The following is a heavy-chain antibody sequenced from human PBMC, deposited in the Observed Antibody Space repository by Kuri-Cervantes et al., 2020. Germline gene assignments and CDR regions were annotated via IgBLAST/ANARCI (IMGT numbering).Heavy chain of an antibody. J-gene: IGHJ4*02. CDR1: GFTFSSYG. V-gene: IGHV3-33*01. Sequence: GESLKISCAASGFTFSSYGMHWVRQAPGKGLEGVAVIWYDGSNKYYADSVKGRFTISRDNSKNTLYLQMNSLRAEDTAVYYCARGRLYSNYHFYYFDYWGQGTLVTVSS. CDR2: IWYDGSNK. D-gene: IGHD4-11*01. CDR3: ARGRLYSNYHFYYFDY.